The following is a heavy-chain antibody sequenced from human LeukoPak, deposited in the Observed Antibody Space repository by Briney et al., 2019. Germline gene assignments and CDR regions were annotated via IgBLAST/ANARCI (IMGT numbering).Heavy chain of an antibody. V-gene: IGHV1-3*01. CDR2: ISAGNGNT. J-gene: IGHJ6*02. CDR1: GYTFTSYA. Sequence: ASVKVSCKASGYTFTSYAIHWVRQAPGQRLEWMGWISAGNGNTKYSQNFQGRVTFISNTSATTAFMELSSLRSEDAAVYYCASDTYYYDSSGYNGMDVWGQGTTVTVSS. D-gene: IGHD3-22*01. CDR3: ASDTYYYDSSGYNGMDV.